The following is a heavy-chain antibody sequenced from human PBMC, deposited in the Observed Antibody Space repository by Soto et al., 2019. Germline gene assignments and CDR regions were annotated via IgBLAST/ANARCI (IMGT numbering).Heavy chain of an antibody. CDR2: INPNSGGT. V-gene: IGHV1-2*04. CDR1: GYTFTGYY. Sequence: QVRLVQSGAEVKKPGASVKVSCKASGYTFTGYYMHWVRQAPGQGLEWMGWINPNSGGTNYAQKFQGWVTMTRDTSISTAYMELSRLRSDDTAVYYCARETAAAGTVGIDYWGQGTLVTVSS. J-gene: IGHJ4*02. CDR3: ARETAAAGTVGIDY. D-gene: IGHD6-13*01.